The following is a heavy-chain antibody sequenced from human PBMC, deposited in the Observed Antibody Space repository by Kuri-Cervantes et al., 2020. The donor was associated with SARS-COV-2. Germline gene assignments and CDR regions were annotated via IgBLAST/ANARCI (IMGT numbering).Heavy chain of an antibody. CDR2: IIPIFGTA. J-gene: IGHJ6*02. CDR1: GGTFSSYA. Sequence: SVKVSCKASGGTFSSYAISWVRQAPGQGLEWMGGIIPIFGTANYTQKFQGRVTITADKSTSTAYMELSSLRSEDTAVYYCAGSRWLQLDYYYYYGMDVWGQGTTVTVSS. CDR3: AGSRWLQLDYYYYYGMDV. D-gene: IGHD5-24*01. V-gene: IGHV1-69*06.